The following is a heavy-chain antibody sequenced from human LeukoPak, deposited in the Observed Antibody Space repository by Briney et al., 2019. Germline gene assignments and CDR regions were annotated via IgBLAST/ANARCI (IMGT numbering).Heavy chain of an antibody. V-gene: IGHV4-34*01. CDR3: SRGRGNRCSSTSCSTLGYYYYYYMDV. CDR2: INHSGST. J-gene: IGHJ6*03. D-gene: IGHD2-2*02. CDR1: GGSFSGYY. Sequence: RSSETLSLTCAVYGGSFSGYYWSWIRKPPGKGLEWIGDINHSGSTNYNRSLKSRVTISVDTSKNQFSLKLSSVTAADTAVYYCSRGRGNRCSSTSCSTLGYYYYYYMDVWGKGTTVTVSS.